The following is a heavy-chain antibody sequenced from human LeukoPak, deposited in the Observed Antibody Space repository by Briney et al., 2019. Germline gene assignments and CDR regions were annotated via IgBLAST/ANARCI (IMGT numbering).Heavy chain of an antibody. J-gene: IGHJ4*02. CDR2: ISGSGGST. CDR3: AKDMWDIVATISADY. CDR1: GFPFRGNP. V-gene: IGHV3-23*01. D-gene: IGHD5-12*01. Sequence: SGGPLSLPFEPSGFPFRGNPMSGVRKPPGKGLKGFSAISGSGGSTYYADSVKGRFTISRDNSKNTLYLQMNSLRAEDTAVYYCAKDMWDIVATISADYWGQGTLVTVSS.